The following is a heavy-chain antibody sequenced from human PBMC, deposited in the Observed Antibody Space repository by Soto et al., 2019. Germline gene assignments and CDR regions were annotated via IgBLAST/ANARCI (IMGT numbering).Heavy chain of an antibody. J-gene: IGHJ6*03. CDR1: GGSISSYY. CDR3: ARRYDFWSGYLYYYYMDV. CDR2: IYYSGST. Sequence: PSGTLSLTCTVSGGSISSYYWSWIRQPPGKGLEWIGYIYYSGSTNYNPSLKSRVTISVDTSKNQFSLKLSSVTAADTAVYYCARRYDFWSGYLYYYYMDVWGKGTTVTVSS. D-gene: IGHD3-3*01. V-gene: IGHV4-59*08.